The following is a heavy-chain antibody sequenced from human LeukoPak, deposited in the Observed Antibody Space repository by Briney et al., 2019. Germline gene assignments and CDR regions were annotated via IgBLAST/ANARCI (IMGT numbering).Heavy chain of an antibody. CDR2: IYYSGST. Sequence: SETLSLACTVSGGSISSSSYYWGWIRQPPGKGLEWIGSIYYSGSTYYNPSLKSRVTISVDTSKNQFSLKLSSVTAADTAVYYCARELTTVVIDYWGQGTLVTVSS. CDR1: GGSISSSSYY. D-gene: IGHD4-23*01. CDR3: ARELTTVVIDY. V-gene: IGHV4-39*07. J-gene: IGHJ4*02.